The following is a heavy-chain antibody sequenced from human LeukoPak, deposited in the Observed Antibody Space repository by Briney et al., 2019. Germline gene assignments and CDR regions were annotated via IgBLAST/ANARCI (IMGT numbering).Heavy chain of an antibody. CDR1: GFTFSSFG. V-gene: IGHV3-30*02. CDR3: AKGTSGIIAGGHDYYMDV. D-gene: IGHD6-13*01. J-gene: IGHJ6*03. Sequence: QPGGSLRLSCAASGFTFSSFGMNWVRQAPGKGLEWVTFIRYDGIAIQYADSVKGRFTISRDNSKNALYLQMISLRPEDTAVYFCAKGTSGIIAGGHDYYMDVWGKGITVTISS. CDR2: IRYDGIAI.